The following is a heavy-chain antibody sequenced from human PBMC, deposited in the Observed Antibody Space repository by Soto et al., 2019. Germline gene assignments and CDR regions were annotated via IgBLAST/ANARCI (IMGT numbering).Heavy chain of an antibody. D-gene: IGHD3-3*01. Sequence: EVQLLESGGGLVQPGGSLRLSCAASGFTFSSYAMSWVRQAPGKGLEWVSAISGSGGSTYYADSVKGRFTISRDNSKNTLYLQMNSLRAEDTAVYYCAKDRYDFWSCYLCPFDYWGQGTLVTVSS. J-gene: IGHJ4*02. V-gene: IGHV3-23*01. CDR1: GFTFSSYA. CDR2: ISGSGGST. CDR3: AKDRYDFWSCYLCPFDY.